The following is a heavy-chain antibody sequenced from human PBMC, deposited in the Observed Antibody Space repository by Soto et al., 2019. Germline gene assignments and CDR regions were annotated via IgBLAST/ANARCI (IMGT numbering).Heavy chain of an antibody. V-gene: IGHV3-23*01. Sequence: GGSLRLSCAASGFTFSSYAMSWVRQAPGKGLEWVSAISGSGGSTYYADSVKGRFTISRDNSKNTLYLQMNSLRAEDTAVYYCAKDRGDDILTGYYRPLYFDYWGQGTLVTVSS. CDR2: ISGSGGST. D-gene: IGHD3-9*01. CDR3: AKDRGDDILTGYYRPLYFDY. CDR1: GFTFSSYA. J-gene: IGHJ4*02.